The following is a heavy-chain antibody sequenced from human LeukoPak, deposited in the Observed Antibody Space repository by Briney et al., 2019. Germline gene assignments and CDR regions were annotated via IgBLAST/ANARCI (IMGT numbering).Heavy chain of an antibody. CDR3: ARGNYYGSGSYYHNWFDP. J-gene: IGHJ5*02. CDR1: GGSFSGYY. V-gene: IGHV4-34*01. Sequence: PSETLSLTCAVYGGSFSGYYWSWIRQPPGKGLEWIGEINHSGSTNYNPSLKSRVTISVDTSKNQFSLKLSPVTAADTAVYYCARGNYYGSGSYYHNWFDPWGQGTLVTVSS. CDR2: INHSGST. D-gene: IGHD3-10*01.